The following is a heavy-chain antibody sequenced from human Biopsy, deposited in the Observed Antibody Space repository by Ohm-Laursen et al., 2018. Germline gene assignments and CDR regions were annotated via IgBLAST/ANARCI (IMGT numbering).Heavy chain of an antibody. V-gene: IGHV4-61*01. D-gene: IGHD3-3*01. CDR3: ARTPRDSFWSGSYKRGLWFDP. CDR2: IYYNGNT. CDR1: GGSVRSLSYY. Sequence: SDTLSLTCSVSGGSVRSLSYYWSWVRQSPGKGLDWIGHIYYNGNTKYDPSLKSRVTISLDTSKNQVSLKLNSVTAADTAVYYCARTPRDSFWSGSYKRGLWFDPWGQGTLVIVSS. J-gene: IGHJ5*02.